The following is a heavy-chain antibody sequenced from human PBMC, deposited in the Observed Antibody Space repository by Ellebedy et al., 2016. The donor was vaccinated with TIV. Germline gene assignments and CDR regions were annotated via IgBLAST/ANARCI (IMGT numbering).Heavy chain of an antibody. V-gene: IGHV4-59*01. CDR3: ARVVWQQPVSYAFDI. CDR1: GGSIGSYY. CDR2: ISYSGST. J-gene: IGHJ3*02. Sequence: MPSETLSLTCTVSGGSIGSYYWSCIRQPPGKGLEWIGYISYSGSTNYNPSLKSRVTISVDTSKNQFSLKVNSVTAADTAVYYCARVVWQQPVSYAFDIWGQGTMVTVSS. D-gene: IGHD6-13*01.